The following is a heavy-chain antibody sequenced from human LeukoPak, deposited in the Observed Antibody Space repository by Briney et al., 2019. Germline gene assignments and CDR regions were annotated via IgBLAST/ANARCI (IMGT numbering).Heavy chain of an antibody. D-gene: IGHD3-10*01. CDR3: TRGAYYYAD. J-gene: IGHJ4*02. V-gene: IGHV4-4*07. CDR1: GGSISSYY. CDR2: TYASGSF. Sequence: SETLSLTCTVSGGSISSYYWSWIRQPAGKGLEWIGRTYASGSFDYSPSLRGRVTISVDKSRNQLSLRLRSVTAADTAVYYCTRGAYYYADWGQGTLVTVSS.